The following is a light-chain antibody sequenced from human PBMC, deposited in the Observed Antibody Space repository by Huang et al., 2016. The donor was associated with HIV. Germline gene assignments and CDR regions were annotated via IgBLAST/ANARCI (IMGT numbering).Light chain of an antibody. V-gene: IGKV3-11*01. CDR1: QSVNSY. Sequence: ETVLTQSPATLSLSPGERATLSCRASQSVNSYVAWYQQKPGQTPRLLIYDASNRATGIPARFSGRGSGTDFTLTISSLEPEDFAVYYCQQRKYWPPITCGQGTRLEIK. CDR2: DAS. CDR3: QQRKYWPPIT. J-gene: IGKJ5*01.